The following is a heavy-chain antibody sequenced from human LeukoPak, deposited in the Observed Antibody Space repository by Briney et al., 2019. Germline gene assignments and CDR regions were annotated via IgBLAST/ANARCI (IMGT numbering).Heavy chain of an antibody. CDR1: GYTFSDYR. J-gene: IGHJ4*02. Sequence: ASVKVSCKASGYTFSDYRMHWVRQAPGQGLEWMGWINPNGGGTKYAHKFQGRATLTTDTSISTAYMELSRLTSDDTAVYFCAGMVKYSGYDLTVDDWGQGTLVTVSS. D-gene: IGHD5-12*01. CDR2: INPNGGGT. CDR3: AGMVKYSGYDLTVDD. V-gene: IGHV1-2*02.